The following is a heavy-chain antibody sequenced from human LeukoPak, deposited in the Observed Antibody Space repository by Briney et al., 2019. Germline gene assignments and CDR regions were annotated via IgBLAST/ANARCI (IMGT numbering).Heavy chain of an antibody. J-gene: IGHJ5*02. D-gene: IGHD2-2*01. V-gene: IGHV4-34*01. CDR1: GFTFSSYG. Sequence: GSLRLSCAASGFTFSSYGMHWIRQPLGQGLERIGEINHSGSTNYNPSLKSRVTISVDTSKNQFSLKLSSVTAADTAVYYCAREHRQLLWSSWFDPWGQGTLVTVSS. CDR3: AREHRQLLWSSWFDP. CDR2: INHSGST.